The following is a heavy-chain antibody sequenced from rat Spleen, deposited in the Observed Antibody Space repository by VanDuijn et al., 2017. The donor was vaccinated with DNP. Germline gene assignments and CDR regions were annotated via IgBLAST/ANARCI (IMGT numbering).Heavy chain of an antibody. Sequence: EVQLVESGGGLVQPGRSLKLSCAASGFIFSDYNMSWVRQAPKKGLEWVATIINDGKRTHYRETVKFRFTISRDKANSILYLQTDSLRSEDTATYYCTTLNFYASLAEYFDYWGQGVMVTVSS. CDR2: IINDGKRT. CDR3: TTLNFYASLAEYFDY. D-gene: IGHD1-12*01. V-gene: IGHV5S10*01. CDR1: GFIFSDYN. J-gene: IGHJ2*01.